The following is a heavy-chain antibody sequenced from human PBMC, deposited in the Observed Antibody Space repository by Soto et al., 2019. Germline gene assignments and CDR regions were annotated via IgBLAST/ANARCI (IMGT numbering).Heavy chain of an antibody. CDR1: GNSISDHSAC. CDR3: ARARWMQAGGSPSEF. CDR2: IYHSGSA. V-gene: IGHV4-61*01. D-gene: IGHD6-13*01. J-gene: IGHJ1*01. Sequence: PSETLSLTCNVSGNSISDHSACWTWIRQPPGKGLEWIGYIYHSGSAYYNPSLKSRLTISVDKPKSQFSLRLLYVTAADTGVYFCARARWMQAGGSPSEFWGQGTMVTVSS.